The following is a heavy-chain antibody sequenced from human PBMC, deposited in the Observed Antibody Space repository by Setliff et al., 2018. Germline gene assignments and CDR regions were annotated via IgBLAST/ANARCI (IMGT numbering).Heavy chain of an antibody. J-gene: IGHJ1*01. CDR2: IDHSGYT. D-gene: IGHD3-10*01. Sequence: PSETLSLTCAVYGGSFSSFYWSWIRQPPGKGLEWIGEIDHSGYTYYSPSLESRVAISVDTSKNQFSLKVNSVTAADTAVYYCARVDFTMLQGVLGHWGQGTLVTVSS. CDR1: GGSFSSFY. CDR3: ARVDFTMLQGVLGH. V-gene: IGHV4-34*01.